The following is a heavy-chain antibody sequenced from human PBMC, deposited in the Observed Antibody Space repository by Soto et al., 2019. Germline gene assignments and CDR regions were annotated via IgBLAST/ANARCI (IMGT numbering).Heavy chain of an antibody. CDR2: ISYSGST. V-gene: IGHV4-59*02. Sequence: QVQLQESGPGLLKPSETLSLTCTVSGGSVTTYSWGWIQQPPGKELEWVGYISYSGSTNYNPSLKSRVTISRVTSKNQFSLNLVSVTAADTAVYYCARASYYSYMDVWGKGTTVTVSS. CDR1: GGSVTTYS. CDR3: ARASYYSYMDV. J-gene: IGHJ6*03.